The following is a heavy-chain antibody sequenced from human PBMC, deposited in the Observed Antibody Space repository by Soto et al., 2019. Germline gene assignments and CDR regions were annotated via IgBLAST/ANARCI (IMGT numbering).Heavy chain of an antibody. CDR2: INPSGGST. V-gene: IGHV1-46*01. Sequence: ASVKVSCKASGYTFTSYYMHWVRQAPGQGLEWMGIINPSGGSTSYAQKFQGRVTMTRDTSTSTVYMELSSLRSEDTAVYYCARDGGYSYGLLPSYYYGMDVWGQGTTVTVSS. CDR3: ARDGGYSYGLLPSYYYGMDV. D-gene: IGHD5-18*01. J-gene: IGHJ6*02. CDR1: GYTFTSYY.